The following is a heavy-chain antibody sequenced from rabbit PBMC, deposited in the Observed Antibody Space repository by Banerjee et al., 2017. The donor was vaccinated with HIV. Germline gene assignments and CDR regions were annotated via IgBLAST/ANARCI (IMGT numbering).Heavy chain of an antibody. CDR2: IYAGSGGGT. Sequence: QSLEESGGDLVKPGASLTLTCTASGFSFSSSYYMCWVRQAPGKGLEWIGCIYAGSGGGTHYASWAKGRFTISKTSSTTVTLQMTSLTAADTATYFCATGDGGDGYASRWNLWGPGTLVTVS. CDR1: GFSFSSSYY. J-gene: IGHJ4*01. D-gene: IGHD6-1*01. CDR3: ATGDGGDGYASRWNL. V-gene: IGHV1S40*01.